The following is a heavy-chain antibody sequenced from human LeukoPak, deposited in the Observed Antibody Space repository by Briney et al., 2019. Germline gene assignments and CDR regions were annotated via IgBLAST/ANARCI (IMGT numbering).Heavy chain of an antibody. CDR1: GRTFSSYA. CDR3: ARDLYSSGWYYYYYGMDV. Sequence: SVKVACKASGRTFSSYAMSWVRQAPGQGREWMGRIIPICGIANYAQKFQGRVTITADKSTSTAYMELSSLRSEDTAVYYCARDLYSSGWYYYYYGMDVWGQGTTVTVSS. V-gene: IGHV1-69*04. CDR2: IIPICGIA. D-gene: IGHD6-19*01. J-gene: IGHJ6*02.